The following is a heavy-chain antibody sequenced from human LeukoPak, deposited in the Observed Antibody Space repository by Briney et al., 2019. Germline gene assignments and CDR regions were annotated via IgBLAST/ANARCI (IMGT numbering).Heavy chain of an antibody. V-gene: IGHV1-18*01. Sequence: ASLKLSCKASGYTFTSYGISWVRQAPGQGLEWMGCISAYNGNTNYAQNLKGRVTMTTDTSTSTAYMELRSLRSDDTAVYYCARGLAYYYGPGSYSNGMDVWGQGTMVTVSS. CDR1: GYTFTSYG. CDR3: ARGLAYYYGPGSYSNGMDV. J-gene: IGHJ6*02. CDR2: ISAYNGNT. D-gene: IGHD3-10*01.